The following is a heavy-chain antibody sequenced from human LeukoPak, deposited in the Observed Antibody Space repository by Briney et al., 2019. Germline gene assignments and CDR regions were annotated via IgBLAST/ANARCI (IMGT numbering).Heavy chain of an antibody. J-gene: IGHJ4*02. CDR1: GYTFTGYY. CDR2: INPSGGST. D-gene: IGHD3-22*01. V-gene: IGHV1-46*01. CDR3: ARANKPDDYYDSSATPMGAFDY. Sequence: GASVKVSCKASGYTFTGYYMHWVRQAPGQGLEWVGIINPSGGSTSYAQKFQGRVTMTRDMSTSTVYMELSSLRSEDTAVYYCARANKPDDYYDSSATPMGAFDYWGQGTLVTVSS.